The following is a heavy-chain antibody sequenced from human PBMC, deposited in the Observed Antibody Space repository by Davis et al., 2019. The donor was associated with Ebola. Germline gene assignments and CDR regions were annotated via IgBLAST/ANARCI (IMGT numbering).Heavy chain of an antibody. Sequence: PGGSLRLSCLASGFTLNDYHMSWVRQAPGKGLEWVSAISGRGDTTYYADSVRGRFTISRDNSKKTLYLQMNSLGAEDTAVYYCAFPRGKIAYYYYYMDVWGKGTTVTVSS. CDR2: ISGRGDTT. V-gene: IGHV3-23*01. D-gene: IGHD2/OR15-2a*01. J-gene: IGHJ6*03. CDR3: AFPRGKIAYYYYYMDV. CDR1: GFTLNDYH.